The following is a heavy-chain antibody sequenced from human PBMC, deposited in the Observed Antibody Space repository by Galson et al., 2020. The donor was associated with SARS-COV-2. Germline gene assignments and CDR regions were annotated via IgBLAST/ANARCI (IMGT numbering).Heavy chain of an antibody. CDR2: IRKEGREK. CDR3: ARYPSYYFYYYMDV. J-gene: IGHJ6*03. V-gene: IGHV3-7*01. Sequence: GGSLSLPGEASGLTWGRYGRSWVGRAQGKGREWVANIRKEGREKYYVDSVKGRFTISRDNAKNSLYLQINSLRAEDTAVYYCARYPSYYFYYYMDVWGKGTTVTVSS. CDR1: GLTWGRYG. D-gene: IGHD2-2*01.